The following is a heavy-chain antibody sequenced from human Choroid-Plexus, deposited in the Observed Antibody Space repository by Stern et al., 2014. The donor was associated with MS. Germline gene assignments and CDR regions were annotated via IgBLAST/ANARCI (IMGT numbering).Heavy chain of an antibody. V-gene: IGHV3-30*18. CDR2: VSSDGSNK. CDR1: GFTFGSCA. D-gene: IGHD2/OR15-2a*01. CDR3: AKDRQYLTYFFDH. J-gene: IGHJ5*02. Sequence: VQLEESGGGVVQPGRPLRLSCVASGFTFGSCAMHWVRQAPGKGLEWVAGVSSDGSNKNYADSVKGRFTISRDNSQNTLYMQMSSLRPEDTAVYYCAKDRQYLTYFFDHWGQGSLVTVSS.